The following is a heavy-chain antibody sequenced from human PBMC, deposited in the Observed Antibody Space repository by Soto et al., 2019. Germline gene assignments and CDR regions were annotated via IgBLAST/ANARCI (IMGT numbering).Heavy chain of an antibody. CDR2: ISANNGNT. Sequence: ASVKVSCKSSGYSFTSYGITWVRQAPGQGLEWMGWISANNGNTNYAQNLQGRVTMTTDKSATTAYMELRSLRSDDTAVYYCARVLAIAATLGVDPWGQGTLVTVSS. CDR3: ARVLAIAATLGVDP. V-gene: IGHV1-18*04. D-gene: IGHD2-15*01. CDR1: GYSFTSYG. J-gene: IGHJ5*02.